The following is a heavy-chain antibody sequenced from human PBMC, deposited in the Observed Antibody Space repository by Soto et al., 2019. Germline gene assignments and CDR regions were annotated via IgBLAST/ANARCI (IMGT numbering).Heavy chain of an antibody. CDR2: ISATGFNT. CDR3: AKWAQDYYDRSAYYTDPFDY. J-gene: IGHJ4*02. Sequence: EVQLLESGGGLVQPGGSLRLSCAASGFTFNNYAMSWVRQAPGKGLDWVSAISATGFNTYYADSVKGRFTISRDNSKNTLYLQMNSLRAEDPAVYYCAKWAQDYYDRSAYYTDPFDYWGQGTLVTVSS. CDR1: GFTFNNYA. D-gene: IGHD3-22*01. V-gene: IGHV3-23*01.